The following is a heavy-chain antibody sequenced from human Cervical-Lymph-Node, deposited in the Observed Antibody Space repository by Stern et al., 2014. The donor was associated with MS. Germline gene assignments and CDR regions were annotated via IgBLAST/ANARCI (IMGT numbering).Heavy chain of an antibody. V-gene: IGHV1-69*01. CDR2: IITIFGTA. CDR3: ARDPGDYGFYYGMDV. Sequence: QVQLMQSGAEVKKPGSSVKVSCKASGGTFSSYAISWVRQAPGQGLEWMGGIITIFGTAKYEQKFQGRGTITADESASTAYMELSSLRSEDTAVYYCARDPGDYGFYYGMDVWGQGTTVTVSS. D-gene: IGHD4-17*01. J-gene: IGHJ6*02. CDR1: GGTFSSYA.